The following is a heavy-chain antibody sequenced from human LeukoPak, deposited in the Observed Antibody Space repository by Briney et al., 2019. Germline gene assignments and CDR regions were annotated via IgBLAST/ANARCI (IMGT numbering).Heavy chain of an antibody. D-gene: IGHD5-18*01. V-gene: IGHV1-46*01. J-gene: IGHJ3*02. CDR3: ARASWIRPPNDAFDI. CDR1: GYTFTSYY. CDR2: INPTGGST. Sequence: ASVKVSCKASGYTFTSYYIHWVRQAPGHGLEWMGIINPTGGSTIYAQKFQGRVTMTRDTSTSTVYMELSGLRSEDTAVFYCARASWIRPPNDAFDIWGRGTLVTVSS.